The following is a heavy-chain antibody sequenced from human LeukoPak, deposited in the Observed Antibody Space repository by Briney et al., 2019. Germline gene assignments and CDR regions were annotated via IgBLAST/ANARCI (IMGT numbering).Heavy chain of an antibody. Sequence: PGGSLRLSCAASGFTFSVYYMSWIRQAPGKGLEWVSYISSSGSTIYYADSVKGRFTISRDNAKNSLYLQMNSLRAEDTAVYYCARDDIVVVVAAPEPYYYYYGMDVWGQGTTVTVSS. J-gene: IGHJ6*02. V-gene: IGHV3-11*01. CDR3: ARDDIVVVVAAPEPYYYYYGMDV. D-gene: IGHD2-15*01. CDR1: GFTFSVYY. CDR2: ISSSGSTI.